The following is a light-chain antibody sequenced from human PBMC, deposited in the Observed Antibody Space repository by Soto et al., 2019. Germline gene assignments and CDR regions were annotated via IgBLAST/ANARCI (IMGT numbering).Light chain of an antibody. J-gene: IGLJ3*02. CDR2: EVS. V-gene: IGLV2-14*01. Sequence: QSALTQPASVSGSPGQSITISCTGTSSDVGGYNYVSWCQQHPGKAPKLMIYEVSNRPSGVSDRFSGSKSGNTASLTISGLQAEDEADYYCNSYTTSSTWVFGGGTKLTVL. CDR3: NSYTTSSTWV. CDR1: SSDVGGYNY.